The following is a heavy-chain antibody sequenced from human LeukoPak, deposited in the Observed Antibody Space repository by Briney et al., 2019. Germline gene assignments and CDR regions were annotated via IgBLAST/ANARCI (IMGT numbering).Heavy chain of an antibody. Sequence: GRSLRLSCAASGFTFSSYSMNWVRQAPGKGLEWVSYISSSSSTIYYADSVKGRFTISRDNAKNSLYLQMNSLRAEDTAVYYCASGLYDSSGYYFIDAFDIWGQGTMVTVSS. CDR3: ASGLYDSSGYYFIDAFDI. CDR1: GFTFSSYS. V-gene: IGHV3-48*01. J-gene: IGHJ3*02. D-gene: IGHD3-22*01. CDR2: ISSSSSTI.